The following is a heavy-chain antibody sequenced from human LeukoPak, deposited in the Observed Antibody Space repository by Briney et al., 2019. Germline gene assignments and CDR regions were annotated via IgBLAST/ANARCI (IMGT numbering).Heavy chain of an antibody. CDR2: IYYSGST. V-gene: IGHV4-39*01. CDR3: ASGPYSSSWYPYYYYYYMDV. CDR1: GGSISSSSYY. J-gene: IGHJ6*03. Sequence: SETLSLTCTVSGGSISSSSYYWGWIRQPPGKGLEWIGSIYYSGSTYYNPSLKSRVTISVDTSKNQFSLKLSSVTAADTAVYYCASGPYSSSWYPYYYYYYMDVWGKGTTVTISS. D-gene: IGHD6-13*01.